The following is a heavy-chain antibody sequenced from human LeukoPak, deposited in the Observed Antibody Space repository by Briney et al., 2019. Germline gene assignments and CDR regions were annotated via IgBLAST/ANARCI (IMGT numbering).Heavy chain of an antibody. Sequence: SETLSLTCTVSGGSISSYYRSWIRQPPGKGLEGIGYIYYSGSTNYNPSLKSRVTISVDTSKNQFSLKLSSVTAADTAVYYCARLGIAAAANWFDPWGQGTLVTVSS. CDR3: ARLGIAAAANWFDP. J-gene: IGHJ5*02. D-gene: IGHD6-13*01. CDR2: IYYSGST. CDR1: GGSISSYY. V-gene: IGHV4-59*08.